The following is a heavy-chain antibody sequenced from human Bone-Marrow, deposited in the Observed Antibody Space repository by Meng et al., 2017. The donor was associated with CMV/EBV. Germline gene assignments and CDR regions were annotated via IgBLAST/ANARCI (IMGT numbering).Heavy chain of an antibody. V-gene: IGHV1-69*02. CDR1: GYTFTGYY. D-gene: IGHD2-2*01. CDR2: IIPILGIV. J-gene: IGHJ6*02. Sequence: SVKVSCKASGYTFTGYYMHWVRQAPGQGLEWMGRIIPILGIVNYAQKFQGRVTITADKSTSTAYMELSSLRSEDTAVYYCARQQGDCSSTSCYLYYYYGMDVWGQGTTVTVSS. CDR3: ARQQGDCSSTSCYLYYYYGMDV.